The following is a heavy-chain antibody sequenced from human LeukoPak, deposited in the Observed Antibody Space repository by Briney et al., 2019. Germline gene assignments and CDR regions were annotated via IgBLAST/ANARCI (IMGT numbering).Heavy chain of an antibody. Sequence: GGSLRLSCAASGFTFSSYAMHWVRQAPGKGLEWVAVISYDGSNKYYADSVKGRFTISRDNSKNTLYLQMNSLRAEDTAVYYCARAPREYSYGYYYYDMDVWGKGTTVTVSS. J-gene: IGHJ6*04. D-gene: IGHD5-18*01. CDR2: ISYDGSNK. V-gene: IGHV3-30*04. CDR3: ARAPREYSYGYYYYDMDV. CDR1: GFTFSSYA.